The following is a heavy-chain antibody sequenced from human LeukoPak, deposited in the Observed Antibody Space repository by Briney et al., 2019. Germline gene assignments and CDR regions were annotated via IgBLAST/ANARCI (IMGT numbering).Heavy chain of an antibody. D-gene: IGHD2-2*01. Sequence: GGSLRLSCAASGFTFSSYAMSWVRQAPGKGLEWVAFIRYHGSDKFYADSVKGRFTISRDNSKNTLYLQMNSLRPEDTSVYYCARSPTSWYFDYWGQGTLVTVSS. V-gene: IGHV3-30*02. CDR3: ARSPTSWYFDY. J-gene: IGHJ4*02. CDR2: IRYHGSDK. CDR1: GFTFSSYA.